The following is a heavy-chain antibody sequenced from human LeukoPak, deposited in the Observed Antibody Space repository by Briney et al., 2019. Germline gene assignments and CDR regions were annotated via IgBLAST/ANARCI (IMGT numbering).Heavy chain of an antibody. Sequence: QAGGSLRLSCAASGFTFSSYAMSWVRQAPGKGLEWVSAISGSGGSTYYADSVKGRFTISRDNSKNTLYLQMNSLRAEDTAVYYCARVMYYDYVWGSYRRGSSVDYWGQGTLVTVSS. J-gene: IGHJ4*02. D-gene: IGHD3-16*02. CDR3: ARVMYYDYVWGSYRRGSSVDY. V-gene: IGHV3-23*01. CDR2: ISGSGGST. CDR1: GFTFSSYA.